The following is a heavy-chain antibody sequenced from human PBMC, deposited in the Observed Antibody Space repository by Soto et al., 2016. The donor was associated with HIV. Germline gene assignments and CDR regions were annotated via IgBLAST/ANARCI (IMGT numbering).Heavy chain of an antibody. J-gene: IGHJ4*02. D-gene: IGHD3-9*01. CDR2: ISSRTSYT. V-gene: IGHV3-11*05. CDR3: ARERKFGYHNPYFDS. CDR1: GFTFSDYC. Sequence: QVQLVESGGGLVKPGGSLRLSCAASGFTFSDYCMAWIRQAPGKGLQWISYISSRTSYTDYADSVKGRFTISRDSAKNSLYLQMNSLRAEDTAVYYCARERKFGYHNPYFDSWGQGTLVTVSS.